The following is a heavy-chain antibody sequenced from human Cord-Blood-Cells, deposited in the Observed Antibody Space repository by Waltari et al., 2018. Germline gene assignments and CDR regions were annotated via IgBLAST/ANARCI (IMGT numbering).Heavy chain of an antibody. J-gene: IGHJ4*02. D-gene: IGHD7-27*01. Sequence: EVQLLESGGGLVQPGGSLRLSCAASGFPFSSYAMSWVRQAPGKGLEWVSAISGSGGSTYYADSVKGRFTISRDNSKNTLYLQMNSLRAEDTAVYYCAKDHNWGSAFDYWGQGTLVTVSS. CDR1: GFPFSSYA. CDR2: ISGSGGST. V-gene: IGHV3-23*01. CDR3: AKDHNWGSAFDY.